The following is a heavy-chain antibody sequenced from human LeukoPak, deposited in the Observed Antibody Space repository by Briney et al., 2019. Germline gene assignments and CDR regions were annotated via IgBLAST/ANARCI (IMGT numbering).Heavy chain of an antibody. CDR1: GGSISSSNW. CDR3: ARGCSGGSCYSQFDY. CDR2: IYHSGST. J-gene: IGHJ4*02. V-gene: IGHV4-4*02. D-gene: IGHD2-15*01. Sequence: PSQTLSLTCAVSGGSISSSNWWRCVIQPPGKRRVWIGEIYHSGSTNYNPSLKSRVTISVDKSKNQFSLKLSSVTAGDTAVYYCARGCSGGSCYSQFDYWGQGTLVTVSS.